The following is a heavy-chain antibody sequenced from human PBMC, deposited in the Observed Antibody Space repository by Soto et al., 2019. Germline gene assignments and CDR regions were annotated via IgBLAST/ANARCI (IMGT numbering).Heavy chain of an antibody. CDR2: ISYDGSNK. Sequence: QPGGSLRLSCAASGFTFSSYGMHWVRQAPGKGLEWVAVISYDGSNKYYADAVKGRFTISRDNSKNTLYLQMNSLRAEDTAVYYCARAQHPYGDYSYYFDYWGQGTLVTVSS. D-gene: IGHD4-17*01. CDR1: GFTFSSYG. V-gene: IGHV3-30*03. CDR3: ARAQHPYGDYSYYFDY. J-gene: IGHJ4*02.